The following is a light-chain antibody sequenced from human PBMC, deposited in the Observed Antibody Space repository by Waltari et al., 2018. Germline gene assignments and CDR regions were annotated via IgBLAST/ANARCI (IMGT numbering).Light chain of an antibody. CDR3: QQYYNTPWT. CDR1: LYRSNNKNY. Sequence: LYRSNNKNYLAWYPQKPGQPPKLLIYWASTRESGVPDRFGGSGSGTHFTLTINSLQAEDVAVYYCQQYYNTPWTFGQGTKVEIK. J-gene: IGKJ1*01. CDR2: WAS. V-gene: IGKV4-1*01.